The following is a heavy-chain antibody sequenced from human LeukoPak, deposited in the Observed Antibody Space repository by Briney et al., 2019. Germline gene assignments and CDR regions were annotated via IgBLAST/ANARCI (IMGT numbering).Heavy chain of an antibody. D-gene: IGHD4-17*01. Sequence: SETLSLTCTVSGYSISSGYYWGWIRQPPGKGLEWIGSIYHSGCTYYNPSLKSRVTISVDTSKNQFSLKLSSVTAADTAVYYCASTRATTRLYYMDVWGKGTTVTVSS. V-gene: IGHV4-38-2*02. CDR1: GYSISSGYY. CDR3: ASTRATTRLYYMDV. J-gene: IGHJ6*03. CDR2: IYHSGCT.